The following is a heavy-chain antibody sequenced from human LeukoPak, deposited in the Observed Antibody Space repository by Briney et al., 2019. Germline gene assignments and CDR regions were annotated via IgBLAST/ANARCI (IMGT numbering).Heavy chain of an antibody. V-gene: IGHV1-69*05. J-gene: IGHJ4*02. CDR2: IIPIFGTA. CDR3: ARGYRAVAGTPLIGLDY. Sequence: SVKVSCKASGYTFTGYYMHWVRQAPGQGLEWMGRIIPIFGTANYAQKFQGRVTITTDESTSTAYMELSSLRSEDTAVYYCARGYRAVAGTPLIGLDYWGQGTLVTVSS. CDR1: GYTFTGYY. D-gene: IGHD6-19*01.